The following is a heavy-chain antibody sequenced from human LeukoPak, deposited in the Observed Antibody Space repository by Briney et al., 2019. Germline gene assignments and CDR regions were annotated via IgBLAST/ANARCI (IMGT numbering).Heavy chain of an antibody. V-gene: IGHV4-59*08. D-gene: IGHD7-27*01. CDR2: ISYSGTT. Sequence: SETLSLTCTVSGASFTNYYWSWVRQPPGKGLEWFGYISYSGTTNYNPSLKSRVTMSVDTSKNQFSLKVTSATAADTAVYYCASLWGSGPGPPKYYFDHWGQGTPVTVSS. J-gene: IGHJ4*02. CDR3: ASLWGSGPGPPKYYFDH. CDR1: GASFTNYY.